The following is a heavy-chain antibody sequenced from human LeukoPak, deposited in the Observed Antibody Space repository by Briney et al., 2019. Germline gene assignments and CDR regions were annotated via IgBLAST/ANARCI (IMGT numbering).Heavy chain of an antibody. D-gene: IGHD6-19*01. J-gene: IGHJ4*02. CDR1: GGSISSSSYY. Sequence: SETLSLTCTVSGGSISSSSYYWGWIRQPPGKGLEWIGSIYYSGSTYYNPSLKSRVTISVDTSKNQFSLKLSSVAAADTAVYYCAREGGGSQWLHYWGQGTLVTVSS. CDR2: IYYSGST. CDR3: AREGGGSQWLHY. V-gene: IGHV4-39*02.